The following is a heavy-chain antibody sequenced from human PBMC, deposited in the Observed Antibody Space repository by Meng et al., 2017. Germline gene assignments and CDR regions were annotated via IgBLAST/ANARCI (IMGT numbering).Heavy chain of an antibody. V-gene: IGHV1-8*03. J-gene: IGHJ6*02. CDR3: ARDRSSGWYEYYYYYYGMDV. Sequence: ASVKVSCKASGYTFTSYDINWVRQATGQGLEWMGWMNPNSGNTGYAQKFQGRVTITRNTSISTAYMELSSLRSEDTAVYYCARDRSSGWYEYYYYYYGMDVWGQGTTVTVSS. CDR1: GYTFTSYD. D-gene: IGHD6-19*01. CDR2: MNPNSGNT.